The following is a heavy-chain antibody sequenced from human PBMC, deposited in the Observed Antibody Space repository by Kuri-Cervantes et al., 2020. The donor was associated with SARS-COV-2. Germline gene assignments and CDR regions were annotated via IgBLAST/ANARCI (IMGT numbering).Heavy chain of an antibody. Sequence: SLKISCEASGFTFSSYGMHWVRQAPGKGLEWVAVIWYDGSNKHYADSVKGRFTISRDNSKNTLYLQMNSLRAEDTAVYYCAKDGCSSTSCYMGYYFDYWGQGTLVTVSS. D-gene: IGHD2-2*02. V-gene: IGHV3-33*06. CDR2: IWYDGSNK. J-gene: IGHJ4*02. CDR3: AKDGCSSTSCYMGYYFDY. CDR1: GFTFSSYG.